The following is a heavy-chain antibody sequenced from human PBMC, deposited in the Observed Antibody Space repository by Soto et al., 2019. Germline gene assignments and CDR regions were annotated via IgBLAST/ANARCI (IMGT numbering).Heavy chain of an antibody. V-gene: IGHV3-23*01. Sequence: PGGSLRLSCAAYGFSFSDYAMRWVRQAPGKGLEWVSAITGSGGRPYYADSVKGRFTISRDRTKSTLYLQMSGLRAEDTAVYFCAKATYYYDSSSYYRVYFDYWGQGTLVTVSS. CDR1: GFSFSDYA. CDR2: ITGSGGRP. CDR3: AKATYYYDSSSYYRVYFDY. J-gene: IGHJ4*02. D-gene: IGHD3-22*01.